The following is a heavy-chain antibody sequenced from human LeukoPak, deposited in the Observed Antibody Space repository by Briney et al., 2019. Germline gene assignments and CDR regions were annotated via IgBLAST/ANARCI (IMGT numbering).Heavy chain of an antibody. Sequence: GGGPRLSFSASGFPFSSYSMNWVRPAPGKGRGWGSSISSSSTYIYYADSVKGRFTISRDNAKNSLYLQMNSLRAEDTAVYYCARGEGDYGGNFVGDYWGQGTLVTVSS. CDR1: GFPFSSYS. D-gene: IGHD4-23*01. CDR2: ISSSSTYI. V-gene: IGHV3-21*01. J-gene: IGHJ4*02. CDR3: ARGEGDYGGNFVGDY.